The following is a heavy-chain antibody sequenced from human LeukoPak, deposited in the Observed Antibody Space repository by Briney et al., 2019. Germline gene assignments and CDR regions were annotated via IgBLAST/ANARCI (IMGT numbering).Heavy chain of an antibody. Sequence: PGGSLRLSCVASGFTLSSYNMKWVRQAPGKRLEWVSSISWRSSDIEYADSVKGRFTISRDIDKKSLYLQMNSLRVEDTVVYYCARGGRGYSYGSSNRVFDYWGQGTLVTVSS. D-gene: IGHD5-18*01. CDR1: GFTLSSYN. J-gene: IGHJ4*02. V-gene: IGHV3-21*01. CDR3: ARGGRGYSYGSSNRVFDY. CDR2: ISWRSSDI.